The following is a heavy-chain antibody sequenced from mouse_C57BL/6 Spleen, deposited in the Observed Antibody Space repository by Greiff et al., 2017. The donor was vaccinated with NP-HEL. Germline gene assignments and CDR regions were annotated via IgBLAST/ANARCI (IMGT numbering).Heavy chain of an antibody. J-gene: IGHJ2*01. Sequence: EVKLMESGGDLVKPGGSLKLSCAVSGLTFSSYGMSWVRQTPDKRLEWVATISSGGSYNYYPDSVKGRFTISRDNAKNTLYLQMSSLKSEDTAMYYCARPPLYDYDEGYYFDYWGQGTTLTVSS. D-gene: IGHD2-4*01. CDR1: GLTFSSYG. CDR3: ARPPLYDYDEGYYFDY. CDR2: ISSGGSYN. V-gene: IGHV5-6*01.